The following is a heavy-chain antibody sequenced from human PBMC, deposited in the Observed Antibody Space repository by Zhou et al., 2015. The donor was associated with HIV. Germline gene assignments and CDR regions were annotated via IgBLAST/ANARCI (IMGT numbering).Heavy chain of an antibody. CDR3: ARIYGSGSYSMYYFDY. J-gene: IGHJ4*02. Sequence: QVQLVQSGAEEKKPGASVKVSCKASGYTFTSYAMHWVRQAPGQRLEWMGWINAGNGNTKYSQKFQGRVTITRDTSASTAYMELSSLRSEDTAVYYCARIYGSGSYSMYYFDYWGQGTLVTVSS. V-gene: IGHV1-3*05. CDR1: GYTFTSYA. CDR2: INAGNGNT. D-gene: IGHD3-10*01.